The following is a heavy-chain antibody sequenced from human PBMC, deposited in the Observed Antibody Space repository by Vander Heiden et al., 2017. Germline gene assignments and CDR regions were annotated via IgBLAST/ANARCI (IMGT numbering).Heavy chain of an antibody. CDR1: GFAFCSYG. J-gene: IGHJ4*02. CDR2: ISYDETNK. D-gene: IGHD5-12*01. Sequence: QVQLVESGGGVVPPGRSLRLSCAASGFAFCSYGMHWDRQAPGKGLEWVAVISYDETNKYYADSVKGRFTISRDNSKNTLYLQMNSLRAEDTAVYYCAKGHSGYDLDYWGQGTLVTVSS. CDR3: AKGHSGYDLDY. V-gene: IGHV3-30*18.